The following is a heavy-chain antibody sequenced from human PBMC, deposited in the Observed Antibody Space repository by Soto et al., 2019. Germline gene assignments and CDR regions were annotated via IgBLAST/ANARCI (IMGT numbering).Heavy chain of an antibody. J-gene: IGHJ6*01. Sequence: QVQLVQSGAEVKQPGSSVKVSFKTSGGTFRTSAISWVRQAPGQGLEWMGGIMPVFPTPDYAQKFQGRVPITADESTGTAYMELSSLRSEDTAVYYCARDKDRQQLGGNYYYIMDVWGQGTTVTVSS. CDR3: ARDKDRQQLGGNYYYIMDV. CDR2: IMPVFPTP. CDR1: GGTFRTSA. V-gene: IGHV1-69*12. D-gene: IGHD3-3*02.